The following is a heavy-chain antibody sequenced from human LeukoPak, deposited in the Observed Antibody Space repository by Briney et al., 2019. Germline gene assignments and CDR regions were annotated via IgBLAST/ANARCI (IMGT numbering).Heavy chain of an antibody. CDR3: ARDNRHPVTATMPLKPHNWFDP. CDR2: IYTSGST. CDR1: GDSISNYY. V-gene: IGHV4-4*07. J-gene: IGHJ5*02. D-gene: IGHD2-21*02. Sequence: TSETLSLTCTVSGDSISNYYWSWIRQPAGKGLEWIGRIYTSGSTNYNPSLKSRVTMSVDTSKNQFSLKLSSVTAADTAVYYCARDNRHPVTATMPLKPHNWFDPWGQGTLVTVSS.